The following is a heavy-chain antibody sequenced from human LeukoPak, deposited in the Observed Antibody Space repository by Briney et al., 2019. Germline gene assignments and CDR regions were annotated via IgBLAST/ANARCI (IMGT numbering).Heavy chain of an antibody. CDR1: GGSISSYY. D-gene: IGHD6-25*01. J-gene: IGHJ5*02. CDR2: IYYSGST. CDR3: ARVGNSAGLSVWFDP. V-gene: IGHV4-59*01. Sequence: SETLSLTCTVSGGSISSYYWSWIRQPPGKGLEWIGYIYYSGSTNCNPSLKSRVTISVDTSKNQFSLKLRSVAAADTAVYYCARVGNSAGLSVWFDPWGQGTLVTVSS.